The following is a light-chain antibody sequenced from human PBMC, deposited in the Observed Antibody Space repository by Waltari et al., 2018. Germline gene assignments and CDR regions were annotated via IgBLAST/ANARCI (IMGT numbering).Light chain of an antibody. V-gene: IGKV3-20*01. Sequence: EVVLTQSPGTLSLSPGDRATLSCRASQNLNDLLAWYQQKPGQSPRLLIYGASTRASEVPERFTGSGSRTDFTLTISRVEPEDFAMYYCQQYEESPETFGQGTRLEVK. CDR3: QQYEESPET. CDR1: QNLNDL. J-gene: IGKJ1*01. CDR2: GAS.